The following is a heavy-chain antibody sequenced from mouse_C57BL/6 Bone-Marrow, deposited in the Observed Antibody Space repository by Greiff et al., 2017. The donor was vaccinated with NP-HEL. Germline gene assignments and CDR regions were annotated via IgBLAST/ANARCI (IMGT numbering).Heavy chain of an antibody. CDR1: GYTFTDYN. CDR3: DRRGLACFDY. CDR2: INPNNGGT. J-gene: IGHJ2*01. Sequence: EVQLQQSGPELVKPGASVKISCKASGYTFTDYNMDWVKQSHGKSLEWIGDINPNNGGTNYNQKFKGKATLTVDKSSSTAYMQLRSLTSEDTAVYYCDRRGLACFDYWGQGTTLTVSS. D-gene: IGHD3-3*01. V-gene: IGHV1-18*01.